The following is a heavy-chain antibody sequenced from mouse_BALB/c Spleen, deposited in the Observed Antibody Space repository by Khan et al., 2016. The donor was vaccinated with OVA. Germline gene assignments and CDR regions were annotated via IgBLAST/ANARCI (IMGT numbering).Heavy chain of an antibody. V-gene: IGHV1-77*01. CDR1: GYTFTDYY. CDR3: ARRNYFGYTFAH. CDR2: ISPGSGAT. D-gene: IGHD1-2*01. J-gene: IGHJ3*01. Sequence: QVQLQQSGAELARPGASVKLSCKASGYTFTDYYINWVKQRTGQGLEWIGEISPGSGATYYNERFKGKATLTADKSSSTASMQLSSLTSEASAVYFCARRNYFGYTFAHWGQGTRVTVSA.